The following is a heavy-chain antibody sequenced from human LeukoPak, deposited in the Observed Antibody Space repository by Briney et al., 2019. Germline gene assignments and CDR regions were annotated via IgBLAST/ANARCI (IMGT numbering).Heavy chain of an antibody. CDR2: IRYDGSNK. J-gene: IGHJ4*02. CDR3: AKEKPNYVSFDY. CDR1: GFTFSSYG. V-gene: IGHV3-30*02. D-gene: IGHD1-7*01. Sequence: PGGSLRLSCAASGFTFSSYGMHWVRQAPGKGLEWVAFIRYDGSNKYYADSVKGRFTISRDNSKNTLYLQMNSLRAEDTAVYYCAKEKPNYVSFDYWGQGTLVTVSS.